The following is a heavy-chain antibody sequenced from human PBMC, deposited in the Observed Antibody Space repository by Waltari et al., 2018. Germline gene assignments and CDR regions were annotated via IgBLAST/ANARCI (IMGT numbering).Heavy chain of an antibody. J-gene: IGHJ4*02. CDR3: ARGPATYYFDY. V-gene: IGHV4-38-2*01. CDR2: IYYSGST. Sequence: VQLVESGGGLVQPGGSLRLSCAASGFTFSSYALRWVRQAPGKGLEWIGSIYYSGSTYYNPSLKSRVTISVDTSKNQFSLKLSSVTAADTAVYYCARGPATYYFDYWGQGTLVTVSS. CDR1: GFTFSSYA. D-gene: IGHD5-12*01.